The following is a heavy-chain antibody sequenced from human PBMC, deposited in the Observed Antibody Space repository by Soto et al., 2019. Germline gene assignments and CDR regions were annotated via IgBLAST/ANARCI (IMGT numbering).Heavy chain of an antibody. Sequence: GESLKISCKGSGYSFTSYWIGWVRQMPGKGLEWMGIIYPGDSDTRYSPSFQGQVTISADKSISTAYLQWSSLKASDTAMYYCARALYGGGVVATIGYWGQGTLVTVSS. V-gene: IGHV5-51*01. J-gene: IGHJ4*02. CDR1: GYSFTSYW. CDR2: IYPGDSDT. CDR3: ARALYGGGVVATIGY. D-gene: IGHD5-12*01.